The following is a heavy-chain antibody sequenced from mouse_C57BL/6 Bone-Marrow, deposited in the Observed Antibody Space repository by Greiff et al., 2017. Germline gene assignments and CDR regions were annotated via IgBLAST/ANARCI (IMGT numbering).Heavy chain of an antibody. Sequence: QVQLQQPGAELVRPGSSVKLSCKASGYTFTSYWMHWVKQRPIQGLEWIGNIDPSDSETHYNQKFKDKATLTVDKSSSTAYMQLSSLTSEDSAVYYGARKKALPNWDVDYWGQGTTLTVSS. V-gene: IGHV1-52*01. CDR1: GYTFTSYW. CDR2: IDPSDSET. D-gene: IGHD4-1*01. J-gene: IGHJ2*01. CDR3: ARKKALPNWDVDY.